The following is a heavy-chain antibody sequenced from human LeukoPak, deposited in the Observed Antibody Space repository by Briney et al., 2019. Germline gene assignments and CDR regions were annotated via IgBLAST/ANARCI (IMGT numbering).Heavy chain of an antibody. CDR1: GFSVSSNF. Sequence: GGSLRLSCAASGFSVSSNFMSWVRQAPGKGLEWVSVIYSGGTTYNADSVRGRFTISRDNSKNMLYLQMNSLRAEDTAVYYCARDGYGYNYMDVWDKGTTVTVSS. D-gene: IGHD5-12*01. J-gene: IGHJ6*03. CDR2: IYSGGTT. V-gene: IGHV3-53*01. CDR3: ARDGYGYNYMDV.